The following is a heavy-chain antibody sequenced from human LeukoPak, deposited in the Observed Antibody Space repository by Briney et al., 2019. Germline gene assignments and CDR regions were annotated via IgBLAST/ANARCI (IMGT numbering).Heavy chain of an antibody. Sequence: GASVKVSCKVSGYTLTELSMHWVPQAPGKGLEWMGGFDPEDGETIYAQKFQGRVTMTEDTSTDTAYMELSSLRSEDTAVYYRATDTNYPERTIWGQGTMVTVSS. CDR1: GYTLTELS. V-gene: IGHV1-24*01. CDR3: ATDTNYPERTI. J-gene: IGHJ3*02. CDR2: FDPEDGET. D-gene: IGHD5-24*01.